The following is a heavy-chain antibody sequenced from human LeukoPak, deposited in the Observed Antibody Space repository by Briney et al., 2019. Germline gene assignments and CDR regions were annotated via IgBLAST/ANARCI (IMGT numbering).Heavy chain of an antibody. J-gene: IGHJ4*02. D-gene: IGHD2-2*01. V-gene: IGHV3-23*01. Sequence: GGSLRLSCAASGFTFSSYSMNWVRQAPGKGLEWVSAISGRGANTYYADSVKGRFTISRDNSKNTLYMQMNSLRAEDTAVYYCAKAVVIVPTATPFDYWGQGTLVTVSS. CDR1: GFTFSSYS. CDR3: AKAVVIVPTATPFDY. CDR2: ISGRGANT.